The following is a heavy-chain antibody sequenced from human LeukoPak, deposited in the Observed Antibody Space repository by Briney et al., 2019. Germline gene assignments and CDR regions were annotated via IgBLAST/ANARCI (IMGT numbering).Heavy chain of an antibody. CDR3: ATYIAAAATTQSFDY. V-gene: IGHV1-2*02. CDR2: INPNSGGT. J-gene: IGHJ4*02. Sequence: ASVKVSCKASGYTFTGYYMHWVRQAPGQGLEWMGWINPNSGGTNYAQKFQGRVTMTRDTSISTAYIELSRLRSDDMAVYYCATYIAAAATTQSFDYWGQGTLVTVSS. D-gene: IGHD6-13*01. CDR1: GYTFTGYY.